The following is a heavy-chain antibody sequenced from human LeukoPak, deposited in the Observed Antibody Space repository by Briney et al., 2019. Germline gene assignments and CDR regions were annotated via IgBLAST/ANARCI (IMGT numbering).Heavy chain of an antibody. CDR2: IDYRGST. Sequence: SETLPLTCTVSGGSISTYYWSWIRQPPGKGLEWIAYIDYRGSTTYNPSLRSRVTISVDTSRNQFSLKLSSVTAADTAVYYCARSRSGYSYDHAAFEIWGQGTMDTVSS. CDR1: GGSISTYY. CDR3: ARSRSGYSYDHAAFEI. D-gene: IGHD5-18*01. V-gene: IGHV4-59*01. J-gene: IGHJ3*02.